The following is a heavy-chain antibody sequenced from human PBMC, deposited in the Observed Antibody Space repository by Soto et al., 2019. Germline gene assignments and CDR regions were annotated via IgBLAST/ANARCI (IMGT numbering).Heavy chain of an antibody. J-gene: IGHJ6*02. D-gene: IGHD2-15*01. CDR3: ARADCTGAYCYSWPFNYGVDV. CDR2: IWYDGSNK. V-gene: IGHV3-33*08. CDR1: GFTFNTYG. Sequence: QVQLVESGGGVVQPGGSLRLSCTTSGFTFNTYGRHWVGQAPGKGLEWVAIIWYDGSNKYYADSVKGRFTISRDNSKNTLYLQMNSLRAEDTALYYCARADCTGAYCYSWPFNYGVDVWGQGTTVTVSS.